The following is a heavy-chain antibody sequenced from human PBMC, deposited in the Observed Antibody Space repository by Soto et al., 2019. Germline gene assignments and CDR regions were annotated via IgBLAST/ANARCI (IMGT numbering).Heavy chain of an antibody. D-gene: IGHD4-4*01. CDR1: GFTFSSYA. Sequence: PGGSLRLSCAASGFTFSSYAMSWVRQAPGKGLEWVSAISGSGGSTYYADSVKGRFTISRDNSKSTLYLQMNSLRAEDTAVYYCARDVSSMRTDQSSNNFDYWGQGTLVTVSS. V-gene: IGHV3-23*01. J-gene: IGHJ4*02. CDR3: ARDVSSMRTDQSSNNFDY. CDR2: ISGSGGST.